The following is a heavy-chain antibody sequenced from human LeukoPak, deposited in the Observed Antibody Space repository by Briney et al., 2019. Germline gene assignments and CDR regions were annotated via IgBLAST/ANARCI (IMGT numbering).Heavy chain of an antibody. Sequence: PGRSLRLSCAASGFTFSSYGMHWVRQAPGKGLEWVAVISYDGSNKYYADSVKGRFTISRDNSKNTLYLQMNSLRAEDTAVYYCAKGGYDYVWGSYRKEGYFDYWGQGTLVTVSS. CDR2: ISYDGSNK. CDR3: AKGGYDYVWGSYRKEGYFDY. V-gene: IGHV3-30*18. J-gene: IGHJ4*02. D-gene: IGHD3-16*02. CDR1: GFTFSSYG.